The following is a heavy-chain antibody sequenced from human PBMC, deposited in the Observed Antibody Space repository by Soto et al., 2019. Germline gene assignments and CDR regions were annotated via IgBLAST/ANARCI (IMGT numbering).Heavy chain of an antibody. V-gene: IGHV3-48*01. D-gene: IGHD3-22*01. CDR3: ARTPYDSLAP. Sequence: GGSLRLSCAASGFTFSSYGMNWVRQAPGKGLEWVSYISSSGSRIYYADSVKGRFSISRDNAKNSLYLQMNSLRAEDTALYYCARTPYDSLAPWGQGTLVTVSS. J-gene: IGHJ4*02. CDR1: GFTFSSYG. CDR2: ISSSGSRI.